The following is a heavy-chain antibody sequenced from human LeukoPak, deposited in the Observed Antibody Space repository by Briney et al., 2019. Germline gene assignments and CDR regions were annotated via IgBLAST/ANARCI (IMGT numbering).Heavy chain of an antibody. CDR2: ISCDGGTT. CDR3: AKARDSYGRYFDY. CDR1: GFTFDDYT. J-gene: IGHJ4*02. Sequence: GGSLRLSRAASGFTFDDYTMQWVRQARGEGLEGVSLISCDGGTTYYADSVNGRFTISRDNSKNSLYLQMNSLRTEATALYYCAKARDSYGRYFDYWGQGTLVTVSS. V-gene: IGHV3-43*01. D-gene: IGHD5-18*01.